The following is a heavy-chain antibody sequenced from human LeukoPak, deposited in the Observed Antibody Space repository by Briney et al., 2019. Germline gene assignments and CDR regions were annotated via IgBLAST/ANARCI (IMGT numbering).Heavy chain of an antibody. D-gene: IGHD3-22*01. Sequence: ASVKVSCKASGYTFTGYYMHWVRQAPGQGLEWMGWINPNSGGTNYAQKFQGRVTMTRDTSISAAYMELSRLRSDDTAVYYCASEYYYDSSGYTLPDYWGQGTLVTVSS. J-gene: IGHJ4*02. CDR1: GYTFTGYY. CDR3: ASEYYYDSSGYTLPDY. CDR2: INPNSGGT. V-gene: IGHV1-2*02.